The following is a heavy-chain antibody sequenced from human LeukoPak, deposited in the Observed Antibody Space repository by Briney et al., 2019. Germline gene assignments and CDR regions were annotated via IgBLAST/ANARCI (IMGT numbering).Heavy chain of an antibody. V-gene: IGHV3-9*01. CDR3: TGSRSSNWFDP. Sequence: GRSLRLSCAASGFTFDDYAMHWVRQAPGKGLEWVSGISWNSGSIGYADSVKGRFTISRDNAKNSLYLQMNSLRAEDTAVYYCTGSRSSNWFDPWGQGILVTVSP. D-gene: IGHD6-6*01. CDR1: GFTFDDYA. J-gene: IGHJ5*02. CDR2: ISWNSGSI.